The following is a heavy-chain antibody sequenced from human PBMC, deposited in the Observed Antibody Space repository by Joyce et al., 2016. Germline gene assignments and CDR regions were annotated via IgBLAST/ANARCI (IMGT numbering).Heavy chain of an antibody. J-gene: IGHJ6*03. CDR3: ARVDRWQGGSYKNRDFYYHYYMDV. Sequence: QVQLQESGPGLVKPSETLSLTCTVSGGSISNYYWSWIRQPAGKGLEWIGRIYSSGSTNYNPSLKSRVTMSVDTSKNQFSLKLSSATAADTAVYYCARVDRWQGGSYKNRDFYYHYYMDVWGKGTTVTVSS. V-gene: IGHV4-4*07. CDR1: GGSISNYY. D-gene: IGHD5-24*01. CDR2: IYSSGST.